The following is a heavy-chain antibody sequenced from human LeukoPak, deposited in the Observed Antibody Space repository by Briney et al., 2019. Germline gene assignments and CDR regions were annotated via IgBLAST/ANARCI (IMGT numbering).Heavy chain of an antibody. Sequence: GASVKVSCKASGYTFTSYYMHWVRQAPGQGLEWMGIINPSGGSTNYAQKFQGRVTMTRDTSTSTVYMELSSLRSEDTAVYYCARDDYDDRSGYQYSTRNDYWGQGTLVTVSS. D-gene: IGHD3-22*01. CDR2: INPSGGST. CDR1: GYTFTSYY. CDR3: ARDDYDDRSGYQYSTRNDY. J-gene: IGHJ4*02. V-gene: IGHV1-46*01.